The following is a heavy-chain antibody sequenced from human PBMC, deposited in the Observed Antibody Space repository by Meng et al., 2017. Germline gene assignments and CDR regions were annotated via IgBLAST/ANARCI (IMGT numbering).Heavy chain of an antibody. J-gene: IGHJ4*02. V-gene: IGHV1-18*01. CDR3: ARLLRPYSSSSNFDY. CDR1: GYTFTSYG. D-gene: IGHD6-6*01. CDR2: ISAYNGNT. Sequence: QVQLVQPGAEGKKPGASVKVSCKASGYTFTSYGISWVRQAPGQGLEWMGWISAYNGNTNYAQKLQGRVTMTTDTSTSTAYMELRSLRSDDTAVYYCARLLRPYSSSSNFDYWGQGTLVTVSS.